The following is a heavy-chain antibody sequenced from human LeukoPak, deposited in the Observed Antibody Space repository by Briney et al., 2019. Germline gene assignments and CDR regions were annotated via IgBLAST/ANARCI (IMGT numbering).Heavy chain of an antibody. J-gene: IGHJ6*02. CDR1: GFTFSGSA. D-gene: IGHD6-13*01. CDR2: IRSKANSYAT. CDR3: TRLTNPYSSSWPQLVHDQNYYYYSMDV. Sequence: GGSLRLSCAASGFTFSGSAMHWVRQASGKGLEWVGRIRSKANSYATAYAASVKGRFTISRDDSKNTAYLQMNSLKTEDTAVYYCTRLTNPYSSSWPQLVHDQNYYYYSMDVWGQGTTVTVS. V-gene: IGHV3-73*01.